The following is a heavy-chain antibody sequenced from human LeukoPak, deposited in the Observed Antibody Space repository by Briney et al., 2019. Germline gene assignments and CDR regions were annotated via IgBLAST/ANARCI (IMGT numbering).Heavy chain of an antibody. D-gene: IGHD3-3*01. V-gene: IGHV4-39*01. CDR1: SGSISSSSYY. CDR3: ARCGYYDFWSGYNPATFDY. J-gene: IGHJ4*02. CDR2: IYYSGST. Sequence: SETLSLTCTVSSGSISSSSYYWGRIRQPPGKGLEWIGSIYYSGSTYYKPSLKSRVTISVDTSKNQFSLKLTSVTAADTAVYYCARCGYYDFWSGYNPATFDYWGQGTLVTVSS.